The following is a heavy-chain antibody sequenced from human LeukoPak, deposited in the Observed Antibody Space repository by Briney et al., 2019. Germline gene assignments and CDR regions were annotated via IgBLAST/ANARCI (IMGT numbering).Heavy chain of an antibody. CDR1: GGSINSYY. Sequence: SETLSLTCTVSGGSINSYYWTWLRPPPGRGLEWIGYIYHSESTNYNHSLKSRVTISADTSKKQFSLRVSSVTAADTAVYYCARRLRIEGGTRRGDALDMWGQGTMVTVSS. J-gene: IGHJ3*02. D-gene: IGHD1-26*01. V-gene: IGHV4-59*08. CDR2: IYHSEST. CDR3: ARRLRIEGGTRRGDALDM.